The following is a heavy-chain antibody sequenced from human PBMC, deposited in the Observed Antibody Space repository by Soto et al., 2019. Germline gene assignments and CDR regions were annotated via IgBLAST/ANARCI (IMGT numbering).Heavy chain of an antibody. D-gene: IGHD5-12*01. CDR1: GFTLGNHL. V-gene: IGHV3-33*01. CDR2: IWNDGSNQ. J-gene: IGHJ1*01. Sequence: PGWCLRLSCSAAGFTLGNHLIHWVRQAPGKGLEWLAVIWNDGSNQFYADSVKGRFIISRDDSKNTVYLQMNSLSAEDTALYYCAGDGDSGYDAWGQRTVVPVSS. CDR3: AGDGDSGYDA.